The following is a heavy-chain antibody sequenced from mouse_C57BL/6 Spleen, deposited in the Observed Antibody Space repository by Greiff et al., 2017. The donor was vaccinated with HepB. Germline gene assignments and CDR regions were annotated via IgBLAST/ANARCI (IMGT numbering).Heavy chain of an antibody. Sequence: VKVVESGAELARPGASVKLSCKASGYTFTSYGISWVKQRTGQGLEWIGEIYPRSGNTYYNEKFKGKATLTADKSSSTAYMELRSLTSEDSAVYFCATGTVPFDYWGQGTTLTVSS. J-gene: IGHJ2*01. CDR3: ATGTVPFDY. V-gene: IGHV1-81*01. CDR1: GYTFTSYG. D-gene: IGHD4-1*01. CDR2: IYPRSGNT.